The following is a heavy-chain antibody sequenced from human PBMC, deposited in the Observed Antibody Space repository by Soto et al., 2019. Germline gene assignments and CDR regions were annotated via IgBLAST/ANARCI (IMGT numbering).Heavy chain of an antibody. CDR1: GYTFTSYG. D-gene: IGHD3-22*01. Sequence: QVQLVQSGAEVKKPGASVKVSCKASGYTFTSYGISWVRQAPGQGLEWLGWISAYNGNTNYAQKLHGRVTMTTDTSTSTAYMELRSLRSDDTAVYYCARDLPSGDSGYYPFDYWGQGTLVTVSS. CDR2: ISAYNGNT. V-gene: IGHV1-18*01. J-gene: IGHJ4*02. CDR3: ARDLPSGDSGYYPFDY.